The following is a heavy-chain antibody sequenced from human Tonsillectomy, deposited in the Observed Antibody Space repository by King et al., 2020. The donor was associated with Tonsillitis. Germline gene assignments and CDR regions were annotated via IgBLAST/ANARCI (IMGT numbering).Heavy chain of an antibody. Sequence: EVQLVESGGGLVKPGGSLRLSCAASGFTFSSYNMNWVRQAPGKGLEWVSSISSGSIYIYYADSVKGRFTISRDNAKNSLYLQMNSLRAEDTAVYYCARDEFYYDSSGFALRAFDIWGQGTMVTVSS. J-gene: IGHJ3*02. V-gene: IGHV3-21*01. CDR1: GFTFSSYN. CDR2: ISSGSIYI. D-gene: IGHD3-22*01. CDR3: ARDEFYYDSSGFALRAFDI.